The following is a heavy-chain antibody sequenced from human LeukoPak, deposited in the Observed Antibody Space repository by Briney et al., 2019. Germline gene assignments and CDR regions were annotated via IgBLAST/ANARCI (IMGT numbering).Heavy chain of an antibody. CDR3: ARGYANITIFGVVDFDY. J-gene: IGHJ4*02. V-gene: IGHV4-34*01. CDR1: GGSFSVYY. Sequence: SETLSLTCAVYGGSFSVYYWSWIRQPPGKGLEWIGEINHSGSTNYNPSLKSRVTISVDTSKNQFSLKLSSVTAADTAVYYCARGYANITIFGVVDFDYWGQGTLVTVSS. CDR2: INHSGST. D-gene: IGHD3-3*01.